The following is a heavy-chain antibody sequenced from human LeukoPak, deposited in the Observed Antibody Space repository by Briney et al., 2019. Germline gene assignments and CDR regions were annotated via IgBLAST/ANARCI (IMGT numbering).Heavy chain of an antibody. CDR2: IYHSGST. J-gene: IGHJ4*02. V-gene: IGHV4-30-2*01. CDR3: ASAPRSGTIDH. D-gene: IGHD3-10*01. CDR1: GGSISSGGYS. Sequence: SETLSLTCAVSGGSISSGGYSWSWIRQPPGKGLEWIGYIYHSGSTYYNPSLKSRVTISVDRSKNQFSLKLSSVTAADTAVYYCASAPRSGTIDHWGQGTLVTVSS.